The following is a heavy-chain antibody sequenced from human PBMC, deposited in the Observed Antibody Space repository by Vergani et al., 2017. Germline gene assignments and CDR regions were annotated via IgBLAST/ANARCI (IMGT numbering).Heavy chain of an antibody. Sequence: QVQLVQSGAEVKKPGASVKVSCKASGYTFTSYDINWVRQATGQGLEWMGWMNPNRGNKGYAQKFQGRVTMTRNTSISTAYMELSSLRSEDTAVYYCARGGLYDSSGYYYSFDYWGQGTLVTVSS. CDR1: GYTFTSYD. V-gene: IGHV1-8*01. CDR3: ARGGLYDSSGYYYSFDY. D-gene: IGHD3-22*01. CDR2: MNPNRGNK. J-gene: IGHJ4*02.